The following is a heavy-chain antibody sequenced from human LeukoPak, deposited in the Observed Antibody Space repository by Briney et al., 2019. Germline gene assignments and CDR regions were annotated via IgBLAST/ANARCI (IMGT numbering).Heavy chain of an antibody. CDR2: IYYSGST. CDR3: ASLGYCTNGVCYGYFDY. J-gene: IGHJ4*02. V-gene: IGHV4-59*08. CDR1: GGSISSYY. Sequence: SETLSLTCTVSGGSISSYYWSWIRQPPGKGLEWIGYIYYSGSTNYNPSLKSRVTISVDTSKNQFSLKLSSVTAADTAVYYCASLGYCTNGVCYGYFDYWGQGTLVTVSP. D-gene: IGHD2-8*01.